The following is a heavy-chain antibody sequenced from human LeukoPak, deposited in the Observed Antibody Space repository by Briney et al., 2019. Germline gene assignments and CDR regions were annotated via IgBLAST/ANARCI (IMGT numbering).Heavy chain of an antibody. Sequence: GGSLRLSCAASGFTFSTYWMHWVRQAPGKGLVWVSRINSDGSSTNYADSVKGRFTISRDNAKNTLYPQMNSLRTEDTAVYYCARAQYYDSTTAGGMDVWGQGTTVTVSS. D-gene: IGHD3-22*01. CDR3: ARAQYYDSTTAGGMDV. V-gene: IGHV3-74*01. CDR2: INSDGSST. CDR1: GFTFSTYW. J-gene: IGHJ6*02.